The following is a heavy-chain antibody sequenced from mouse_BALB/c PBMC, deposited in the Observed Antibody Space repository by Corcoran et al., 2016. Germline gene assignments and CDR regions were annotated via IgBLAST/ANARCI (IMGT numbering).Heavy chain of an antibody. V-gene: IGHV1-9*01. CDR1: GYTFSRYW. D-gene: IGHD1-1*01. J-gene: IGHJ4*01. Sequence: QVQLQQSGAELMKPGASVKISCKATGYTFSRYWIEWVKQRPGHGLEWIGEILAGSGSTNYNEKFKGKATFTADTSSNTAYMQLSSLTSEDSAFYYCARATLHYAIDYWGQGTAVTVSS. CDR2: ILAGSGST. CDR3: ARATLHYAIDY.